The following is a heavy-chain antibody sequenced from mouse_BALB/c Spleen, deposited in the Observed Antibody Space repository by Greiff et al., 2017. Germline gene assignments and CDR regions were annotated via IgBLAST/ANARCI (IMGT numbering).Heavy chain of an antibody. CDR3: ARHSYYDYDVMRRDYAMDY. CDR2: ISSGGGST. D-gene: IGHD2-4*01. Sequence: EVKLVESGGGLVKPGGSLKLSCAASGFAFSSYDMSWVRQTPEKRLEWVAYISSGGGSTYYPDTVKGRFTISRDNAKNTLYLQMSSLKSEDTAMYYCARHSYYDYDVMRRDYAMDYWGQGTSVTVSS. CDR1: GFAFSSYD. V-gene: IGHV5-12-1*01. J-gene: IGHJ4*01.